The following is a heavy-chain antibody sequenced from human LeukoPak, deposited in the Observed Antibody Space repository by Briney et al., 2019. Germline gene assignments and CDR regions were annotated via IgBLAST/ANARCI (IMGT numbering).Heavy chain of an antibody. CDR3: TRANYYDSSGRYYYYYYMDV. J-gene: IGHJ6*03. CDR1: GYTFTSYG. V-gene: IGHV1-18*01. Sequence: ASVKVSCKASGYTFTSYGISWVRQAPGQGLEWMGWISAYNGNTNYAQKLQGRVTMTTDTSTSTAYMELRSLRSEDTAVYYCTRANYYDSSGRYYYYYYMDVWGKGTTVTVSS. CDR2: ISAYNGNT. D-gene: IGHD3-22*01.